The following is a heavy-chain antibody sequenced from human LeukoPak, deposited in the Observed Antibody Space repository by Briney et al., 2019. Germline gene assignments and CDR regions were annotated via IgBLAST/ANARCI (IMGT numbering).Heavy chain of an antibody. CDR2: LSGNGGST. CDR3: AKDQSQTHDDSSGFLH. CDR1: GFSFSSYA. D-gene: IGHD3-22*01. Sequence: GGSLILSCAASGFSFSSYAMSWVRQAPGKGLEWVSTLSGNGGSTYYADSVKDRFTISRDNSKNTLYLQTSSLRVDDTAVYYCAKDQSQTHDDSSGFLHWGQGTLVTVSS. V-gene: IGHV3-23*01. J-gene: IGHJ4*02.